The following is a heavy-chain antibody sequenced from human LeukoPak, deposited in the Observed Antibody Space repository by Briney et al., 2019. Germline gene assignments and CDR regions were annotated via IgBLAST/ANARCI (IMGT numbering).Heavy chain of an antibody. Sequence: GASVNVSCTVSGYTLTALSMPWVRQAPGKGLEWRGGFDPEDGETIYAQNFQGRVTMTEDTSTDTAYTELSSLRSEDTAVYYCATGGVLWFGESPNYFDYWGEGALVTVSS. CDR2: FDPEDGET. V-gene: IGHV1-24*01. CDR1: GYTLTALS. D-gene: IGHD3-10*01. J-gene: IGHJ4*02. CDR3: ATGGVLWFGESPNYFDY.